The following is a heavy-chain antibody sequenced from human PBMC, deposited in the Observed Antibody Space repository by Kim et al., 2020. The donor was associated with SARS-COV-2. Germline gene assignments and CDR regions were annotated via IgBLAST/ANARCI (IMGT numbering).Heavy chain of an antibody. Sequence: KFQGRVTITADESTSTAYMELSSLRSEDTAVYYCARAIIAAHYYYYGMDVWGQGTTVTVSS. D-gene: IGHD6-13*01. J-gene: IGHJ6*02. CDR3: ARAIIAAHYYYYGMDV. V-gene: IGHV1-69*01.